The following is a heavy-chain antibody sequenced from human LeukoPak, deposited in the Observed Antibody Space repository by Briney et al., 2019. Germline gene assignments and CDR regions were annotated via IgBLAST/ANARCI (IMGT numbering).Heavy chain of an antibody. J-gene: IGHJ4*02. CDR3: ARDVGAGIAAAFDY. V-gene: IGHV4-38-2*02. CDR1: GYSISSGYY. CDR2: MYHSGST. D-gene: IGHD6-13*01. Sequence: PSETLSLTCTVSGYSISSGYYWGWIRQPPGEGLEWIGSMYHSGSTYYNPSLKSRVTISVDTSKNQFSLKLSSVTAADTAVYYCARDVGAGIAAAFDYWGQGTLVTVSS.